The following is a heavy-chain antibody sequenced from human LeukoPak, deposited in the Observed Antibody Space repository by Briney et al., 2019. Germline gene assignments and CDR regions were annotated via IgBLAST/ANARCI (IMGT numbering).Heavy chain of an antibody. CDR3: ARGSGVGSGSYHAFDI. V-gene: IGHV1-46*01. Sequence: ASVKVSCKASGYTFTSYYMHWVRQAPGQGLEWMGIINPSGGSTSYAQKFQGRVTMTRDMSTSTVYMELSSLRSEDTAVYYCARGSGVGSGSYHAFDIWGQGTMVTVSS. CDR1: GYTFTSYY. D-gene: IGHD3-10*01. CDR2: INPSGGST. J-gene: IGHJ3*02.